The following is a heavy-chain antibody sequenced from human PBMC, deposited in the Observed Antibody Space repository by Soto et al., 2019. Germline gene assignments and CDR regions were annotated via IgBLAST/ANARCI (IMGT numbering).Heavy chain of an antibody. CDR3: TRQDWNYVDFDY. CDR1: GFTFSGSA. V-gene: IGHV3-73*01. J-gene: IGHJ4*02. D-gene: IGHD1-7*01. CDR2: IRSKANSYAT. Sequence: GSLRLSCAASGFTFSGSAMHWVRQASGKGLEWVGRIRSKANSYATAYAASVKGRFTISRDDSKNTAYLQMNSLKTEDTAVYYCTRQDWNYVDFDYWGQGTLVTVSS.